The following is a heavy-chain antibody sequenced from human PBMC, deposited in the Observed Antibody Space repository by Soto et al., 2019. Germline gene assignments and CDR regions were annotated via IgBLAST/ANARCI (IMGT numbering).Heavy chain of an antibody. J-gene: IGHJ6*02. V-gene: IGHV1-69*06. D-gene: IGHD2-2*02. Sequence: QVQLVQSGAEVKKPGSSVNVSCKASGGTFSSYAISWVRQAPGQGLEWMGGIIPIFGTANYAQKFQGRVTITADKSTSTAYMELSSLRSEDTAVYYCARDMDCSSTSCYTGPPAYGMDVWGQGTTVTVSS. CDR1: GGTFSSYA. CDR3: ARDMDCSSTSCYTGPPAYGMDV. CDR2: IIPIFGTA.